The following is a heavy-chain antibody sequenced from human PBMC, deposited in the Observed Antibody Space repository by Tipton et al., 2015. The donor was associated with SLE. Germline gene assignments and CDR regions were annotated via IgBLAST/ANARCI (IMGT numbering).Heavy chain of an antibody. CDR2: IYYSGST. D-gene: IGHD1-26*01. CDR3: ARVRGGATPGVEY. Sequence: TLSLTCTVSGGSISSHYWSWIRQPPGKGLEWIGYIYYSGSTNYNPSLKSRVTISVDTSKNQLSLKLSSVTAADTAVYYCARVRGGATPGVEYWGQGTLVPLSS. CDR1: GGSISSHY. J-gene: IGHJ4*02. V-gene: IGHV4-59*11.